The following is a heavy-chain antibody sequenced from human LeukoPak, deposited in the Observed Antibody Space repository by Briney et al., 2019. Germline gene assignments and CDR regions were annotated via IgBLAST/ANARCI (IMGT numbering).Heavy chain of an antibody. J-gene: IGHJ4*02. CDR2: LSGSGST. V-gene: IGHV3-23*01. Sequence: GGSLRLSCAASGFTFSTYAMSWVRQAPGKGLEWVSGLSGSGSTSYADSVKGRFTISRDNSKNTLYLQMDSLRAEDTAVYYCAKDQAVAGRLRYFDYWGQGTLVTVSS. CDR3: AKDQAVAGRLRYFDY. CDR1: GFTFSTYA. D-gene: IGHD6-19*01.